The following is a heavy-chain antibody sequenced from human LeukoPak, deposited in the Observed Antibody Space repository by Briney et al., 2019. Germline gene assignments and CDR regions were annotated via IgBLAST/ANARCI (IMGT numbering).Heavy chain of an antibody. J-gene: IGHJ4*02. D-gene: IGHD3-3*01. Sequence: GGSLRLSCAASAFTFSSYALTWVRQAPGKGLEWVSGISGSGHGTYYADSVKGRFTISRDNSKNTLFLHMNSLRAEDTALYYCAKVYYDFWSGYPYYFDYWGQGTLVTVSS. CDR1: AFTFSSYA. CDR2: ISGSGHGT. V-gene: IGHV3-23*01. CDR3: AKVYYDFWSGYPYYFDY.